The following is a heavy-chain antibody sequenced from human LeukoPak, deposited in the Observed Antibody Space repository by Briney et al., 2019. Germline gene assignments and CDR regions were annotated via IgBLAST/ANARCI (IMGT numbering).Heavy chain of an antibody. CDR3: ARDLGVTTGGDAFDI. CDR1: GYTISSGYY. Sequence: PSETLSLTCAVSGYTISSGYYWSWIRQPAGKGLEWIGRIYTSGSTNYNPSLKSRVTISVDTSKNQFSLKLSSVTAADTAVYYRARDLGVTTGGDAFDIWGQGTMVTVSS. D-gene: IGHD4-17*01. V-gene: IGHV4-61*02. J-gene: IGHJ3*02. CDR2: IYTSGST.